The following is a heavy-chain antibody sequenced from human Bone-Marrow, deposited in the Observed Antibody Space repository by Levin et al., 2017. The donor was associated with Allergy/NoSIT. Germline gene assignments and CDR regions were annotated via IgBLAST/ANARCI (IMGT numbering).Heavy chain of an antibody. CDR1: GFTFGDYA. CDR2: IRSKAYGGTT. CDR3: IQSGSYSRGRWGEAPDPYYFDY. J-gene: IGHJ4*02. D-gene: IGHD1-26*01. Sequence: PGGSLRLSCTASGFTFGDYAMSWVRQAPGKGLEWVGFIRSKAYGGTTEYAASVKGRFTISRDDSKSIAYLQMNSLKTEDTAVYYCIQSGSYSRGRWGEAPDPYYFDYWGQGTLVTVSS. V-gene: IGHV3-49*04.